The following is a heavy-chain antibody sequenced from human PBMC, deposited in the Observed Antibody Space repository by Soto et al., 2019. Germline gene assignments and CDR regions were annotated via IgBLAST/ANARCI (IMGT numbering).Heavy chain of an antibody. V-gene: IGHV5-51*01. CDR1: GYTFTSYW. CDR3: ARQDGSALYYFDY. CDR2: IYPGDSDT. D-gene: IGHD6-19*01. J-gene: IGHJ4*02. Sequence: RGESLKISCKGSGYTFTSYWIAWVRQMPGKGLEWMGIIYPGDSDTRYSPSFQGQVSISADKSISTAYLQWSSLKASDTAMYYCARQDGSALYYFDYWGQGTLVTVSS.